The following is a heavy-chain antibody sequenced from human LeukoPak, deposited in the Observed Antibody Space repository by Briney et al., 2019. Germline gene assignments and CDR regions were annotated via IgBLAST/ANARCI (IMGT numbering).Heavy chain of an antibody. Sequence: PSETLSLTCTVSGYFITSGYYWGWIRQPPGKGLEWIGSIYHSGTTYYNPSLRSRVTMSVDTSKNQFSLKMNSVTAADTAVYYCARSVEMATITHWFDPWGQGTLVTVSS. V-gene: IGHV4-38-2*02. CDR3: ARSVEMATITHWFDP. CDR2: IYHSGTT. CDR1: GYFITSGYY. J-gene: IGHJ5*02. D-gene: IGHD5-24*01.